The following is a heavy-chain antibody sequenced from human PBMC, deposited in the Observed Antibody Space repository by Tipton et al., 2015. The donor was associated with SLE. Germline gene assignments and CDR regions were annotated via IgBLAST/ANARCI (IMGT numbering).Heavy chain of an antibody. D-gene: IGHD2-15*01. CDR1: GGSISSGGYY. CDR2: IYYSGST. Sequence: TLSLTCTVSGGSISSGGYYWSWIRQHPGKGLEWIGYIYYSGSTYYNPSLKSRVTISVDTSKNQFSLNLSSVTAAATAVYYCASQNGEGYCSGGSCPGDWGQGTLVTVAS. J-gene: IGHJ4*02. CDR3: ASQNGEGYCSGGSCPGD. V-gene: IGHV4-31*03.